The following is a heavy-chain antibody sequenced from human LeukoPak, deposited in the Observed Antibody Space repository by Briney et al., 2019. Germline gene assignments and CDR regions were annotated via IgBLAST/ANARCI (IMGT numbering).Heavy chain of an antibody. D-gene: IGHD6-6*01. J-gene: IGHJ6*03. V-gene: IGHV4-4*09. CDR3: ARAAPMSIAARTGDYYYYMDV. CDR1: GVSISSYY. Sequence: SETLSLTCTVSGVSISSYYWSWLRQPPGKGLEWLGYIYTSGSTNYNPSLKSRVTISVDTSKNQFSLKLSSVTAADTAVYYCARAAPMSIAARTGDYYYYMDVWGKGTTVTVSS. CDR2: IYTSGST.